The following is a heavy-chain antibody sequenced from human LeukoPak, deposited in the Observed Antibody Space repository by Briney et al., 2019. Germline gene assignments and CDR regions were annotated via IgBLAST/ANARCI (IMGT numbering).Heavy chain of an antibody. V-gene: IGHV6-1*01. D-gene: IGHD3-16*01. CDR1: GDSVSSNGAA. CDR2: TYYRSKWYN. J-gene: IGHJ4*02. Sequence: SQTLSLTCAISGDSVSSNGAAWNWIRQSPSRGLEWLGRTYYRSKWYNDYAVSVKSRVIINPDTSKNQFSLQLNSVTPEDTAVYYCARDRDLITNFDYWGQGTLVTVSS. CDR3: ARDRDLITNFDY.